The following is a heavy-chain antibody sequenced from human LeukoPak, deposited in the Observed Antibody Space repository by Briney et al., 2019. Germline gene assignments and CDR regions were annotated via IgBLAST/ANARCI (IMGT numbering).Heavy chain of an antibody. CDR3: ARDSTGGSYDFDY. D-gene: IGHD1-26*01. CDR1: GGSISSSSYY. CDR2: IYYSGST. Sequence: PSETLSLTCTVSGGSISSSSYYWGWIRQPPGKGLEWIGSIYYSGSTYYNPSFKSRVTISVDTSKNQFSLKLSSVTAADTAVYYCARDSTGGSYDFDYWGQGTLVTVSS. J-gene: IGHJ4*02. V-gene: IGHV4-39*02.